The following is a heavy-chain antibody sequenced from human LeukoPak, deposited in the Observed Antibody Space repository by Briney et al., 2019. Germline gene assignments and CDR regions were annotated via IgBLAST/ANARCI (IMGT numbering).Heavy chain of an antibody. CDR3: ARDEEEDGWNGGSWDY. Sequence: GGSLRLSCAAPGFTFSSYAMHWVRQAPGKGLEWVAVISYDGSNKYYADSVKGRFTISRDNSKNTLYLQMNSLRAEDTAVYYCARDEEEDGWNGGSWDYWGQGTLVTVSS. D-gene: IGHD5-24*01. V-gene: IGHV3-30*04. J-gene: IGHJ4*02. CDR2: ISYDGSNK. CDR1: GFTFSSYA.